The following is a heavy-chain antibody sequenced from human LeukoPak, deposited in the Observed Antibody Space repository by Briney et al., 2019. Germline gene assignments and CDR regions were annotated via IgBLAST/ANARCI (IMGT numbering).Heavy chain of an antibody. CDR1: GGSISSYY. V-gene: IGHV4-4*07. CDR3: ARWAQRYYDFWSGPGPLGSFDY. CDR2: IYTSGST. D-gene: IGHD3-3*01. J-gene: IGHJ4*02. Sequence: SETLSLTCTVSGGSISSYYWSWIRQPAGKGLKWIGRIYTSGSTNYNPSLKSRVTMSVDTSKNQFSLKLSSVTAADTAVYYCARWAQRYYDFWSGPGPLGSFDYWGQGTLVTVSS.